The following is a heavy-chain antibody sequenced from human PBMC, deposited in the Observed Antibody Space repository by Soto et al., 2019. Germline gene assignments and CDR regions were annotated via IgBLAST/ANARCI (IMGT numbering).Heavy chain of an antibody. V-gene: IGHV3-30*18. CDR2: ISYDGSNK. Sequence: GGSLRLSCAASGFTFSSYGIHWVRQAPGKGLEWVALISYDGSNKYYADSVKGRFTISRDNSKNTLSLQVSSLRPEDTAVYYCAKDRDSSGWFSGYYYGVDVWGQGTTVTVSS. J-gene: IGHJ6*02. D-gene: IGHD6-19*01. CDR1: GFTFSSYG. CDR3: AKDRDSSGWFSGYYYGVDV.